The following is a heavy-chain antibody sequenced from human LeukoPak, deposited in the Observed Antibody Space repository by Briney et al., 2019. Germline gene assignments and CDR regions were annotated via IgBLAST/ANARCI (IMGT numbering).Heavy chain of an antibody. V-gene: IGHV3-9*01. Sequence: PGGSLRLSCAASGFTFDDYAMHWVRQAPGKGLEWVSGISWNSGSIGYADSVKGRFTISRDNAKNSLYLQMNSLRAEDTALYYCAKDTDSSGYYYGSWFDYWGQGTLVTVSS. CDR1: GFTFDDYA. CDR3: AKDTDSSGYYYGSWFDY. D-gene: IGHD3-22*01. CDR2: ISWNSGSI. J-gene: IGHJ4*02.